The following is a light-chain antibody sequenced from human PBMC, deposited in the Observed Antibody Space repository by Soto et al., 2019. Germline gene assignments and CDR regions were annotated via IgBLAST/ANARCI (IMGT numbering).Light chain of an antibody. CDR3: HQYKPHPLP. J-gene: IGKJ4*01. V-gene: IGKV1-39*01. Sequence: DIQMTQAASSRSASLGDGFTSSCRASQNISIYLNWYQPKPGTARKLLIYAAYNLQSGVTSRLRRSRSGTDSTLTTSSLPTEDFANYYCHQYKPHPLPVGGGTKVEI. CDR1: QNISIY. CDR2: AAY.